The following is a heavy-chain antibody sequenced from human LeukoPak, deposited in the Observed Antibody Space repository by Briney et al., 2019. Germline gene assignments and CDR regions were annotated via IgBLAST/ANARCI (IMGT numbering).Heavy chain of an antibody. CDR1: SGSISSSTYY. Sequence: PSETLSLTCTVSSGSISSSTYYWGWIRQPPGKGLEWIGSIYYSGSTYHNPSLKSRVTMSEDTSKNQFSLKLSSVTAADTAGYYCARVSHPAYCSGGSCSSFDYWGQGTLVTVSS. D-gene: IGHD2-15*01. CDR2: IYYSGST. J-gene: IGHJ4*02. V-gene: IGHV4-39*01. CDR3: ARVSHPAYCSGGSCSSFDY.